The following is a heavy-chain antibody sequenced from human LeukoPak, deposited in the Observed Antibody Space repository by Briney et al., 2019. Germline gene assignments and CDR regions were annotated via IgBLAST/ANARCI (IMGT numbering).Heavy chain of an antibody. Sequence: SETLSLTCTVSGYSLTSGYYWGWIRQPPGKGLEWIASIFHSGSTFYNPSVKSRVTMSIDTSKNQFSLKLSSVTAADTAIYYCARDAKYYYGSRTYFFFEYWGQGTLLTVSS. CDR3: ARDAKYYYGSRTYFFFEY. CDR1: GYSLTSGYY. CDR2: IFHSGST. J-gene: IGHJ4*02. V-gene: IGHV4-38-2*02. D-gene: IGHD3-10*01.